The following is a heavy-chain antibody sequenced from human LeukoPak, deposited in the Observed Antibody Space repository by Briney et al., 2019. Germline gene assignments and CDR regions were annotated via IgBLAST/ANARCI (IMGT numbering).Heavy chain of an antibody. Sequence: SETLSLTCAVSGGSISSGGYYWSWIRQHPGKGLEWIGYISNSGSTYFNPSLKSRVTISVDTSKNQFSLKLSSVTAADTAVYYCARDHSETTGPGGNWFDPWGQGTLVTVSS. D-gene: IGHD1-1*01. V-gene: IGHV4-31*11. CDR1: GGSISSGGYY. CDR3: ARDHSETTGPGGNWFDP. J-gene: IGHJ5*02. CDR2: ISNSGST.